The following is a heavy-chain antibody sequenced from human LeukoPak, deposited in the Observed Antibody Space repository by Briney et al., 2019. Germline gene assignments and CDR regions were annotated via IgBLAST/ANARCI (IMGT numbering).Heavy chain of an antibody. CDR3: ARGPATRGVGATSY. CDR1: GYTFTSFG. D-gene: IGHD1-26*01. J-gene: IGHJ4*02. V-gene: IGHV1-18*01. Sequence: VSGNVSCNAPGYTFTSFGVSWVRPAPGQGLEWMGWISTYIVNANHAKTLQGRVTMTIATSTNTAYMELRSLRSDDTAVYYSARGPATRGVGATSYWGQGTLVTVSS. CDR2: ISTYIVNA.